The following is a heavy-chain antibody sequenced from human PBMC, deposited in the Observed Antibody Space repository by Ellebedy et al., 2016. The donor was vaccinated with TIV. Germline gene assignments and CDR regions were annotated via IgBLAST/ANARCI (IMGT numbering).Heavy chain of an antibody. CDR3: ARGIFSGGQDYQGMDV. CDR1: GCSISSSY. J-gene: IGHJ6*02. D-gene: IGHD3-10*01. V-gene: IGHV4-59*01. CDR2: NISSGGA. Sequence: MPSETLSLTCAVSGCSISSSYWTLIRQPPGKGLEWIGYNISSGGAKYSPSLTSRVTISLDTSTNQFSLKLTSVTPADTAVYYFARGIFSGGQDYQGMDVWGQGTTVTVSS.